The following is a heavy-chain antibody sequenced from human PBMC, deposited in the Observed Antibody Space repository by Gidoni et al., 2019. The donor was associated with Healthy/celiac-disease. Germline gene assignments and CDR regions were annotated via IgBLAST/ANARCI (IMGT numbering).Heavy chain of an antibody. CDR2: ISSSGSTI. J-gene: IGHJ5*02. Sequence: EVQLVESGGGLVQPGGSLRLSCEASGFTFSSYEMNWVRKAPGKGLEWVSYISSSGSTIYYADSVKGRFTISRDNAKNSLYLQMNSLRAEDTAVYYCARDSYSNSYNWFDPWGQGTLVTVSS. CDR1: GFTFSSYE. D-gene: IGHD4-4*01. CDR3: ARDSYSNSYNWFDP. V-gene: IGHV3-48*03.